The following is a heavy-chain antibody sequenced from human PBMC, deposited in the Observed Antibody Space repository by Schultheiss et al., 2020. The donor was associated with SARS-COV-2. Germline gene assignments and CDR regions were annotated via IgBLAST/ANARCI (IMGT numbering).Heavy chain of an antibody. Sequence: ETLSLTCTVSGGSISSYYWSWIRQPPGKGLEWIGYIYYSGSTNYNPSLKSRVTISVDTSKNQFSLKLSSVTAADTAVYYCARGGGVVPADNYYYYMDVWGKGTTVTVSS. D-gene: IGHD2-2*01. V-gene: IGHV4-59*01. J-gene: IGHJ6*03. CDR1: GGSISSYY. CDR3: ARGGGVVPADNYYYYMDV. CDR2: IYYSGST.